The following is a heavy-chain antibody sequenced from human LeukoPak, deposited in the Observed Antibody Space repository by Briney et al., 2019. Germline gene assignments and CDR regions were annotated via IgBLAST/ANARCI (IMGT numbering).Heavy chain of an antibody. D-gene: IGHD6-13*01. V-gene: IGHV3-23*01. J-gene: IGHJ5*02. CDR3: ARGGGAAAGIIENWFDP. CDR2: IDGSGFDP. CDR1: GFTFRSFA. Sequence: PGGSLRLSCAASGFTFRSFAMSWVRQAPGKGLEWVSGIDGSGFDPYYADSVKGRFTISRDNAKSSLYLQMNSLRAEDTAVYYCARGGGAAAGIIENWFDPWGQGTLVTVSS.